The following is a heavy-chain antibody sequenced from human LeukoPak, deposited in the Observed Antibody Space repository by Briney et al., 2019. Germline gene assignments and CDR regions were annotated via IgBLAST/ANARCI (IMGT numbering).Heavy chain of an antibody. J-gene: IGHJ4*02. CDR2: ISGSGITT. D-gene: IGHD2-15*01. Sequence: PGGSLRLSCTTSGFTFSNYAMSWVRQAPGKGLEWVSSISGSGITTYYADSVKGRFAISRDNSKNTLYLQMTSLRAEDTAVYYCAKDQRFGALAAYRGQGTQVT. V-gene: IGHV3-23*01. CDR1: GFTFSNYA. CDR3: AKDQRFGALAAY.